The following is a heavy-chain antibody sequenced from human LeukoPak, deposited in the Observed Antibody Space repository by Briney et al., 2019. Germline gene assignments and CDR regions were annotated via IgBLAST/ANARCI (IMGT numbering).Heavy chain of an antibody. Sequence: ASVKVSCKASGYTFTNYDIYWVRQATGQGLEWMGWMNPNSGNTGYAQKFQGRVTMTRNTSISTAYLELSSLRSEDTAVYYCAGRNSPSRTTALPRGRAFDIWGQGTVVSVSS. D-gene: IGHD2/OR15-2a*01. CDR2: MNPNSGNT. V-gene: IGHV1-8*01. CDR1: GYTFTNYD. J-gene: IGHJ3*02. CDR3: AGRNSPSRTTALPRGRAFDI.